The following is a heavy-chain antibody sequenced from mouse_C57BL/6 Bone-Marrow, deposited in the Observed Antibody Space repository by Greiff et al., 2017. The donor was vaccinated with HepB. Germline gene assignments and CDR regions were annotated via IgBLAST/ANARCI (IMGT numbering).Heavy chain of an antibody. D-gene: IGHD4-1*01. V-gene: IGHV5-6*01. CDR3: ARPFNWDKGENYYAMDY. CDR2: ISSGGSYT. CDR1: GFTFSSYG. Sequence: EVQGVESGGDLVKPGGSLKLSCAASGFTFSSYGMSWVRQTPDKRLEWVATISSGGSYTYYPDSVKGRFTISRDNAKNTLYLQMRSLKSEDTAMYYCARPFNWDKGENYYAMDYWGQGTSVTVSS. J-gene: IGHJ4*01.